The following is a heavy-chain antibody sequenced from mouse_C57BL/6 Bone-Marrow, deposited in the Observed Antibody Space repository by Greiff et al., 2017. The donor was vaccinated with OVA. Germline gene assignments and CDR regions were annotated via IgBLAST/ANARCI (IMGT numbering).Heavy chain of an antibody. CDR1: GYTFTDYY. CDR2: INPNNGGT. J-gene: IGHJ4*01. V-gene: IGHV1-26*01. Sequence: VQLQQSGPELVKPGASVKISCKASGYTFTDYYMNWVKQSHGKSLEWIGDINPNNGGTSYNQKFKGKATLTVDKSSSTAYMELRSLTSEDSAVYYCARWGLWDYDVAMDYWGQGTSVTVSS. CDR3: ARWGLWDYDVAMDY. D-gene: IGHD2-4*01.